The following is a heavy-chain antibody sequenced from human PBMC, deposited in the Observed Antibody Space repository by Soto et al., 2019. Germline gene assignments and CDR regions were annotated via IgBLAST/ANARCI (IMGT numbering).Heavy chain of an antibody. V-gene: IGHV1-69*13. Sequence: ASVKVSCKASGGTFSSYAISWVRQAPGQGLEWMGGIIPIFGTANYAQKFQGRVTITADESTSTAYMELSSLRSEDTAVYYCASSLNYYDSSGYYYYYGMDVWGQGTTVTVSS. CDR3: ASSLNYYDSSGYYYYYGMDV. CDR1: GGTFSSYA. D-gene: IGHD3-22*01. J-gene: IGHJ6*02. CDR2: IIPIFGTA.